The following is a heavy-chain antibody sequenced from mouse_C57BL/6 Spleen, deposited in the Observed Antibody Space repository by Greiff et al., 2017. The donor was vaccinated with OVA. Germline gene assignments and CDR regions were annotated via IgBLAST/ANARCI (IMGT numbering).Heavy chain of an antibody. V-gene: IGHV5-12*01. CDR2: ISNGGGST. J-gene: IGHJ3*01. D-gene: IGHD1-1*01. CDR3: ARHGLRSFAY. CDR1: GFTFSDYY. Sequence: DVMLVESGGGLVQPGGSLKLSCAASGFTFSDYYMYWVRQTPEKRLEWVAYISNGGGSTYYPDTVKGRFTISRDNAKNTLYLQMSRLKSEDTAMYYCARHGLRSFAYWGQGTLVTVSA.